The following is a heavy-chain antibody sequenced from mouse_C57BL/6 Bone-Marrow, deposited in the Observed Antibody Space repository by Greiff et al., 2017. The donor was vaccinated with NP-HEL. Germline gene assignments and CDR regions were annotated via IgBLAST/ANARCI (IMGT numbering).Heavy chain of an antibody. D-gene: IGHD2-1*01. CDR3: ARRDYGNYFAY. CDR1: GFTFTDYS. CDR2: IRNKANGYTT. J-gene: IGHJ3*01. V-gene: IGHV7-3*01. Sequence: EVMLVESGGGLVQPGGSLSLSCAASGFTFTDYSMSWVRQPPGKALEWLGFIRNKANGYTTEYSASVKGRFTISRDNSQSILYLQMNALRAEDSATYYCARRDYGNYFAYWGQGTLVTVSA.